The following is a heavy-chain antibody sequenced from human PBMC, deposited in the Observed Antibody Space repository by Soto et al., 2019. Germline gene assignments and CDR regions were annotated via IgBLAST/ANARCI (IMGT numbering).Heavy chain of an antibody. V-gene: IGHV1-69*01. CDR2: IIPIFGTA. CDR1: GGTFSSYA. Sequence: QVQLVQSGAELKKPGASVKVSCKASGGTFSSYAISWVRQAPGQGLEWVGGIIPIFGTANYAQKVQGRVTITADESTSTAYLELRSLRSEDTAVYYCATAYCGGDCYSGGYAYNGFDPWGQGTLVTVSS. D-gene: IGHD2-21*02. J-gene: IGHJ5*02. CDR3: ATAYCGGDCYSGGYAYNGFDP.